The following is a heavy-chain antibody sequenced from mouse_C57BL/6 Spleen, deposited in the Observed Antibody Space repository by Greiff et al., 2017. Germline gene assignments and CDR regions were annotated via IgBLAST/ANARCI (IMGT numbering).Heavy chain of an antibody. CDR3: ARSWDGPSYYFDY. CDR2: IYPGDGDT. D-gene: IGHD2-3*01. J-gene: IGHJ2*01. V-gene: IGHV1-82*01. Sequence: QVQLKESGPELVKPGASVKISCKASGYAFSSSWMNWVKQRPGKGLEWIGRIYPGDGDTNYNGKFKGKATLTADKSSSTAYMQLSSLTSEDSAVYFCARSWDGPSYYFDYWGQGTTLTVSS. CDR1: GYAFSSSW.